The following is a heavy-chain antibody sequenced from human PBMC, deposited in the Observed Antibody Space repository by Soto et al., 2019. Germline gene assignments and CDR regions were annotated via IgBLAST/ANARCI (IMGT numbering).Heavy chain of an antibody. CDR2: IRSKANSYAT. CDR1: GFTFSGSG. D-gene: IGHD3-9*01. CDR3: TRRDDILTGYPGAFDI. J-gene: IGHJ3*02. V-gene: IGHV3-73*01. Sequence: GGSLRLSCAASGFTFSGSGMHWIRQASGKGLEWVGRIRSKANSYATAYAASVKGRFTISRDDSKNTAYLQMNSLKTEDTAVYYCTRRDDILTGYPGAFDIWGQGTMVTVSS.